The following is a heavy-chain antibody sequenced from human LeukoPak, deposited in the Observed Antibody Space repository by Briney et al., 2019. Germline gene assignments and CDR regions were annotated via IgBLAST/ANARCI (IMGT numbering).Heavy chain of an antibody. Sequence: GGSLRLSCAASGFTFTTYWMSWVRQAPGKGLEWVANINQDGIEKYYVASVKGRFTISRDNAKNSMYVQMNSLRAEGTAVYYCARGFGAYYGFDIWGQGTMVTVSS. CDR1: GFTFTTYW. D-gene: IGHD4-17*01. CDR3: ARGFGAYYGFDI. J-gene: IGHJ3*02. CDR2: INQDGIEK. V-gene: IGHV3-7*05.